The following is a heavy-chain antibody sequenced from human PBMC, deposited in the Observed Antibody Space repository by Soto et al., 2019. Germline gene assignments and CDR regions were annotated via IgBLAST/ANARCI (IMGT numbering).Heavy chain of an antibody. CDR2: IYYSGST. V-gene: IGHV4-59*01. J-gene: IGHJ3*02. Sequence: QVQLQESGPGLVKPSETLSLTCTVSGGSISSYYWSWIRQPPGKGLEWIGYIYYSGSTNYNPSLKSRVTISVNTSKNPFSLKLSSVTAVDTAVYYCARRYGNAFDIWGQGTMVTVSS. CDR1: GGSISSYY. CDR3: ARRYGNAFDI. D-gene: IGHD4-17*01.